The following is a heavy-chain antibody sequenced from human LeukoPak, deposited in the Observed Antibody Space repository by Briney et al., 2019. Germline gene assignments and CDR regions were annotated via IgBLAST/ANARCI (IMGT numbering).Heavy chain of an antibody. D-gene: IGHD2-2*01. V-gene: IGHV4-4*07. CDR1: GGSISSYY. CDR3: ARDQWEVPAVSWFDP. CDR2: IYTSGST. J-gene: IGHJ5*02. Sequence: SEALSLTCTVSGGSISSYYWSWIRQPAGKGLEWIGRIYTSGSTNYNPSLKSRVTMSVDTSKNQFSLKLSSVTAADTAVYYRARDQWEVPAVSWFDPWGQGTLVTVSS.